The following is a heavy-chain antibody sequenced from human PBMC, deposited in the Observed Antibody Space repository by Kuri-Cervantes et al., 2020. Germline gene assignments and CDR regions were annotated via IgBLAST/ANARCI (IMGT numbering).Heavy chain of an antibody. CDR2: IYSGGST. CDR3: ARVSAAAGKLIDY. V-gene: IGHV3-66*01. D-gene: IGHD6-13*01. J-gene: IGHJ4*02. Sequence: GGSLRLSCAASGFTVSSNYMSWVRQAPGKGLEWVSVIYSGGSTYYADSVKGRFTISRDNSKNTLYLQMNSLRAEDTAVYYCARVSAAAGKLIDYWGQGTLVTVSS. CDR1: GFTVSSNY.